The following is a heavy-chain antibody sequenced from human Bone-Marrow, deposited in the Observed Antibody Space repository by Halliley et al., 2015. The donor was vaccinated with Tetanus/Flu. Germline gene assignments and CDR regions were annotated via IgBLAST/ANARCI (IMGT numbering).Heavy chain of an antibody. Sequence: MRGSDGSQTYAQKFQGRVPVTPDTSTTPAYMELTSLGSDDTAVYYCARDLGLPVSGMTGFDSWGQGTLVIVSS. V-gene: IGHV1-18*01. J-gene: IGHJ4*02. D-gene: IGHD1-20*01. CDR3: ARDLGLPVSGMTGFDS. CDR2: MRGSDGSQ.